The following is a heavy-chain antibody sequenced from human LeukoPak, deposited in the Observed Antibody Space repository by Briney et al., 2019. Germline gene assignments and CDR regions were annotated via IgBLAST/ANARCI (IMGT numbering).Heavy chain of an antibody. V-gene: IGHV3-30*02. CDR1: GFTFSSYG. D-gene: IGHD3-3*01. CDR2: IRYDGSNK. J-gene: IGHJ4*02. Sequence: GGSLRLSCAASGFTFSSYGMHWVRQAPGKGLEWVAFIRYDGSNKYYADSVKGRFTISRDSAKNSLYLQMNSLRAEDTAVYYCARYDFWSGGIDYWGQGTLVTVSS. CDR3: ARYDFWSGGIDY.